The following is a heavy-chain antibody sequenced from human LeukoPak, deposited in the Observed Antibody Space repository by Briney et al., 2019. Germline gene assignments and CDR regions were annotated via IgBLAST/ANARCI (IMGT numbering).Heavy chain of an antibody. CDR1: GFTFSSYG. Sequence: GGSLRLSCAASGFTFSSYGMHWVRQAPGKGLEWVAVLWYDGSNKYYADSVKGRFTISRDNSKNTLYLQMNSLRVEDTAVYYCARDTAVEKFDYWGQGTLVTVSS. CDR3: ARDTAVEKFDY. D-gene: IGHD6-19*01. V-gene: IGHV3-33*01. CDR2: LWYDGSNK. J-gene: IGHJ4*02.